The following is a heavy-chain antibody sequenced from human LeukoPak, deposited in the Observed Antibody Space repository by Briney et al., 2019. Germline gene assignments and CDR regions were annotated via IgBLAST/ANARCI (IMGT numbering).Heavy chain of an antibody. Sequence: GGSLRLSCAASGFTLSDYAMNWVRQAPGKGLEWVSYVSSSGSTIYYADSVKGRFTISRDNAKNSLYLQMNSLRDEDTAVYYCARDYNFAFDYWGQGTLVTVSS. J-gene: IGHJ4*02. D-gene: IGHD1-1*01. CDR1: GFTLSDYA. CDR2: VSSSGSTI. V-gene: IGHV3-48*02. CDR3: ARDYNFAFDY.